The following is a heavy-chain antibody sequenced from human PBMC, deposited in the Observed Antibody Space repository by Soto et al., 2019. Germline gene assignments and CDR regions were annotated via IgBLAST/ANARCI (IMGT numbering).Heavy chain of an antibody. J-gene: IGHJ4*02. CDR2: ISGSDGST. CDR3: AKGPGMYSDFDC. CDR1: GFTFSSYA. Sequence: EVQMLESGGGLVQPGGSLRLSCAASGFTFSSYAMSWVRQAPGKGLEWVSAISGSDGSTFYADSVKGRFTISRDDSENTLYLQMNSLRAEDTAVYYCAKGPGMYSDFDCWGQGTLVTVSS. D-gene: IGHD2-8*01. V-gene: IGHV3-23*01.